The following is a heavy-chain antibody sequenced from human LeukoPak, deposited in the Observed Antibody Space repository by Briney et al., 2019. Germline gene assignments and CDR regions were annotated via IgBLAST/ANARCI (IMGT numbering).Heavy chain of an antibody. V-gene: IGHV1-69*04. J-gene: IGHJ4*02. CDR2: IIPILGIA. CDR1: GGTFSSYA. CDR3: ARVHAVAAAGHY. Sequence: GASVKVSCKVSGGTFSSYAISWVRQSPGQGLEWMGRIIPILGIANYAQKFQGRVTITADKSTSTAYMELSSLRSEDTAVYYCARVHAVAAAGHYWGQGTLVTVSS. D-gene: IGHD6-13*01.